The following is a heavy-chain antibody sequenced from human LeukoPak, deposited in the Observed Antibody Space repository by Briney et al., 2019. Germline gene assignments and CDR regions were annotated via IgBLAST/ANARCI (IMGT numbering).Heavy chain of an antibody. CDR1: GDSISSYY. V-gene: IGHV4-59*01. CDR3: ARGPAVRTYIDS. J-gene: IGHJ4*02. D-gene: IGHD1-14*01. CDR2: IYYNGGT. Sequence: SETLPLTCTFSGDSISSYYWSWIRQSPGKGLEWIGYIYYNGGTNYTPSLKSRVTISMDTSKKQFSLHLNSVTAADTAVYYCARGPAVRTYIDSWGQGILVTVSS.